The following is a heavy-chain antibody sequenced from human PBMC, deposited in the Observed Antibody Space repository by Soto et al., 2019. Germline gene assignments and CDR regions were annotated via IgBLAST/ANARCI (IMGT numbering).Heavy chain of an antibody. D-gene: IGHD3-3*01. Sequence: ILSCAASGVTFISYGRHWIRQAPGRGLVWVSRINSDGSTTNYADSVKGRFSISRDNAKNTVYLQMNSLRAEDTAVYYCATHYYDFWSGYYFDNWGQGTLVTVSS. CDR2: INSDGSTT. CDR3: ATHYYDFWSGYYFDN. CDR1: GVTFISYG. V-gene: IGHV3-74*01. J-gene: IGHJ5*02.